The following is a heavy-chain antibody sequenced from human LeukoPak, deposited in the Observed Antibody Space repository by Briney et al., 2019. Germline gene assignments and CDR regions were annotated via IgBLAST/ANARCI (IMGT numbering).Heavy chain of an antibody. J-gene: IGHJ4*02. Sequence: GRSLRLSCAASGFTFSSYGMHWVRQAPGKGLEWVAVIWYDGSNKYYADSVKGRFTISRDNSKNTLYLQMNSLRAEDTAVYYRARSGDILTAHFDYWGQGTLVTVSS. CDR2: IWYDGSNK. CDR1: GFTFSSYG. V-gene: IGHV3-33*01. CDR3: ARSGDILTAHFDY. D-gene: IGHD3-9*01.